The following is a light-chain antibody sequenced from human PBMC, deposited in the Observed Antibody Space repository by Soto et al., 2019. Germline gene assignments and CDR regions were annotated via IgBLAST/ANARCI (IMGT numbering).Light chain of an antibody. V-gene: IGKV3-11*01. CDR1: QSVSSY. CDR2: DAS. CDR3: QKNNFWPL. Sequence: ENMLKHSPSALSLSAEKRTTLSCMASQSVSSYLAWYQQKPGQAPRLLIYDASNRATGIPARFGGSESGTEFTLTITSLQSEDFAVYYCQKNNFWPLFGQGTRLEIK. J-gene: IGKJ5*01.